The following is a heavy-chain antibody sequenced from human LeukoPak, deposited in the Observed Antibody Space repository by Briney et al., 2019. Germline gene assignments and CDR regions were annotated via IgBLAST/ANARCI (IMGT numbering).Heavy chain of an antibody. V-gene: IGHV1-3*01. CDR2: TNVGNDYT. J-gene: IGHJ4*02. CDR3: ARDDFSTCPGLNYFDY. D-gene: IGHD4-11*01. CDR1: GYTFNYYA. Sequence: ASVKVSCKASGYTFNYYAVHWVRQAPGQRLEWMGWTNVGNDYTESSQKFQDRLTITSDTTATTVYMELSSLRSEDTAVYYCARDDFSTCPGLNYFDYWGQGSLVTVSS.